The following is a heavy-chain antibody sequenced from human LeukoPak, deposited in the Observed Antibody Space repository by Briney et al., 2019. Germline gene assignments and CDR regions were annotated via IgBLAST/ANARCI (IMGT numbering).Heavy chain of an antibody. V-gene: IGHV4-30-4*01. CDR3: ARQFGELFPYNWFDP. Sequence: PSQTLSLTCTVSGGSISSGDYYWSWIRQPPGKGLEWIGYIYYSGSTYYNPSLKSRVTISVDTSKNQFSLKLSSMTAADTAVYCCARQFGELFPYNWFDPWGQGTLVTVSS. CDR2: IYYSGST. J-gene: IGHJ5*02. CDR1: GGSISSGDYY. D-gene: IGHD3-10*01.